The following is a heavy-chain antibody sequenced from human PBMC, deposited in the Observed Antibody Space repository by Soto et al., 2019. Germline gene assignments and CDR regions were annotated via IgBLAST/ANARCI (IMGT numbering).Heavy chain of an antibody. CDR1: GGSINSFY. D-gene: IGHD6-19*01. CDR3: ARVWKNSSGWPLDS. CDR2: ISYSGST. V-gene: IGHV4-59*01. Sequence: QVQLQESGPGLVKPSETLSLTCTVSGGSINSFYWSWIRQPPGKRLEWIGYISYSGSTNYNPSLKSRVTISADTSKNQFSLKLNSVTAADTAVYYCARVWKNSSGWPLDSWGQGTLVTISS. J-gene: IGHJ4*02.